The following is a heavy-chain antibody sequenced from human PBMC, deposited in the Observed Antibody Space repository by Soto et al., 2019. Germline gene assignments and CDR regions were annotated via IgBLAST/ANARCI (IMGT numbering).Heavy chain of an antibody. J-gene: IGHJ4*02. CDR3: ARGIALYYFDY. V-gene: IGHV3-30-3*01. Sequence: QVQLVESGGGVVQPGRSLRLSCAASGFTFSSYAMHWVRQAPGKGLEWVAVISYDGSNKYYADSVKGRFTISRDNSKNTLYLQMNSLRAEDTAVYYCARGIALYYFDYWGQGTLVTVSS. CDR1: GFTFSSYA. D-gene: IGHD6-13*01. CDR2: ISYDGSNK.